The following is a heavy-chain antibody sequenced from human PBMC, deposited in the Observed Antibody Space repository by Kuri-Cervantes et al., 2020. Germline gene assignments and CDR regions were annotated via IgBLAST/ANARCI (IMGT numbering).Heavy chain of an antibody. J-gene: IGHJ4*02. D-gene: IGHD2-8*01. CDR1: GYIFTSFT. Sequence: ASVKVSCKASGYIFTSFTIHWVRQTPGQRLEWMGWINVGTGKTKFSQKFQGRVTITRDTFASTVYMELSSLRSEDTAVYYCARGYCTNGKCFEFDYWGQGTLVTVSS. CDR3: ARGYCTNGKCFEFDY. V-gene: IGHV1-3*01. CDR2: INVGTGKT.